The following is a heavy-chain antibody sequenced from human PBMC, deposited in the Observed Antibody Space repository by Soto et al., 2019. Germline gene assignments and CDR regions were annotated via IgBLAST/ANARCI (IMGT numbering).Heavy chain of an antibody. CDR1: GFTFNNYG. J-gene: IGHJ6*02. D-gene: IGHD6-13*01. Sequence: QVQLVESGGGVVQPGRSLRLSCAASGFTFNNYGMHWVRQAPGKGLEWVAVIWHAGNGYYYANSVKGRFTIYRDNSKNTLYLQMSSLRVEDTAVYYCARRQISPTTRGAASARGGMDVWGQGTTVTVSS. CDR3: ARRQISPTTRGAASARGGMDV. V-gene: IGHV3-33*01. CDR2: IWHAGNGY.